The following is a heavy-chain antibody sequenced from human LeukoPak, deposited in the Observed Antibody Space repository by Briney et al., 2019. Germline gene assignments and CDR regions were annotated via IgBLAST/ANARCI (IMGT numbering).Heavy chain of an antibody. CDR1: GYTFRQYS. CDR3: AGGSIVGATFDYFDY. J-gene: IGHJ4*02. D-gene: IGHD1-26*01. CDR2: INPNSGGT. Sequence: ASVKVSCKASGYTFRQYSISWVRQAPGQGLEWMGWINPNSGGTNYAQKFQGRVTMTRDTSISTAYMDLSRLRSDDTAVYYCAGGSIVGATFDYFDYWGQGTLVTVSS. V-gene: IGHV1-2*02.